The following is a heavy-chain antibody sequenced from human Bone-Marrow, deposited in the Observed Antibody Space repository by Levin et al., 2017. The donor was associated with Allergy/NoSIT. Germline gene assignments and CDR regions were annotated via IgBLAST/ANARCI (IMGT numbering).Heavy chain of an antibody. D-gene: IGHD2-2*01. CDR3: ARRPGIVVVPAGPFDY. J-gene: IGHJ4*02. Sequence: SETLSLTCSVSGDSISNSSYYWVWIRQPPGKGLEWIGNIYYDGTSYYNPSLKSRLTIFVDTSKNQFSLNLSSVTAADTAVYYCARRPGIVVVPAGPFDYWGQGTLVTVSS. CDR1: GDSISNSSYY. CDR2: IYYDGTS. V-gene: IGHV4-39*01.